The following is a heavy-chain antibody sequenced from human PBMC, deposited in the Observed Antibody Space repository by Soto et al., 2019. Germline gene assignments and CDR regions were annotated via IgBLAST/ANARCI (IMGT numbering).Heavy chain of an antibody. CDR2: IYYSGST. D-gene: IGHD6-13*01. CDR3: ASYGAAAADNWFDP. CDR1: GGSISSGGYY. Sequence: SETLSLTCTVSGGSISSGGYYWSWIRQHPGKGLKWIGYIYYSGSTYYNPSLKSRVTISVDTSKNQFSLKLSSVTAADTAVYYCASYGAAAADNWFDPWGQGTLVTVSS. J-gene: IGHJ5*02. V-gene: IGHV4-31*03.